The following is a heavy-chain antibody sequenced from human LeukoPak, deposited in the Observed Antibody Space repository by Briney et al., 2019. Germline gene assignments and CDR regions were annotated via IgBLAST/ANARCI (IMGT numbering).Heavy chain of an antibody. Sequence: PGGSLRLSCAASGFTFNSYGMHWVRQAPGKGLEWVAFIQYDGTNKYYADSVKGRFTISRDNSKNTLYLQMNSLRAEDTAVYYCANHIAVACQGYWGQGTLVTVSS. CDR3: ANHIAVACQGY. CDR1: GFTFNSYG. D-gene: IGHD6-19*01. CDR2: IQYDGTNK. V-gene: IGHV3-30*02. J-gene: IGHJ4*02.